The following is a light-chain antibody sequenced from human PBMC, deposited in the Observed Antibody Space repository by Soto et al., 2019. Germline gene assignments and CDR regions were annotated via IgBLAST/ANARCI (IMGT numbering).Light chain of an antibody. CDR3: QQYGRSPFT. J-gene: IGKJ3*01. CDR1: QSINSNN. CDR2: GAS. Sequence: IVMTQSPATLSVSPGERATLSCRASQSINSNNLAWYQQRPGQAPRVVIYGASTRATGIPERFSGSGSGTDFTLTISRLEPEDFAVYYCQQYGRSPFTFGPGTKVDIK. V-gene: IGKV3-20*01.